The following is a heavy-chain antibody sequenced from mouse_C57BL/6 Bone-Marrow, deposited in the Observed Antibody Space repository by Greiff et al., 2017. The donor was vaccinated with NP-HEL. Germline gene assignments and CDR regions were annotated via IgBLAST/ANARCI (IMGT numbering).Heavy chain of an antibody. D-gene: IGHD2-4*01. Sequence: EVQLQQSGPELVKPGASVKMSCKASGYTFTDYNMHWVKQSPGKSLEWIGYINPNNGGTSYNQKFKGKATLTVDKSSSTAYMQLRSLTSEDSAVYYCARGRDDDGDYYAMDYWGQGTSVTVSS. CDR1: GYTFTDYN. J-gene: IGHJ4*01. V-gene: IGHV1-22*01. CDR2: INPNNGGT. CDR3: ARGRDDDGDYYAMDY.